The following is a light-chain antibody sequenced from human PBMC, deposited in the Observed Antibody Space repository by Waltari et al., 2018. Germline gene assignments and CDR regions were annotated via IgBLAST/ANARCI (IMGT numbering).Light chain of an antibody. CDR3: SSYTSSGTSSNTRV. CDR2: DVR. CDR1: SSDVGGYNY. V-gene: IGLV2-14*03. J-gene: IGLJ1*01. Sequence: QSALTQPASVSGSPGQSITISCSGTSSDVGGYNYVSWYQHHTGKAPKLVIYDVRSRPSGGSHRYSGSKSGNTASLTISGLQGEDEADYYCSSYTSSGTSSNTRVFGTGTTVTVL.